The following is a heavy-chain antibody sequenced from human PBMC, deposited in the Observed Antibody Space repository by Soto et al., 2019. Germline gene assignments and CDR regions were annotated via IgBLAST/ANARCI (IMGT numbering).Heavy chain of an antibody. Sequence: QVQLVESGGGVVQPGRSLRLSCAASGFTFSSYAMHWVRQAPGKGLEWVAVISYDGSNKYYADSVKGRLTISRDNSKNTLYLQMNSLRAEDTAVYYCARGGGGYLAYWGQGTLVTVSS. J-gene: IGHJ4*02. V-gene: IGHV3-30-3*01. CDR1: GFTFSSYA. CDR3: ARGGGGYLAY. D-gene: IGHD3-22*01. CDR2: ISYDGSNK.